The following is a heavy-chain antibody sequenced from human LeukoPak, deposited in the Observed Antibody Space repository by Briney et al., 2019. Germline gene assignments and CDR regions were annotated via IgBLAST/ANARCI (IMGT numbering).Heavy chain of an antibody. V-gene: IGHV4-61*02. CDR2: IYTGGST. Sequence: SQTLSLTCTVSGGSISSGSYYWSWIRQPAGKGLEWIGRIYTGGSTNYNPSLKSRVTISVDTSKNQFSLKLSSVTAADTAVYYCARDDAFRNLGRYWGQGTLVTVSS. J-gene: IGHJ4*02. CDR3: ARDDAFRNLGRY. CDR1: GGSISSGSYY. D-gene: IGHD1-14*01.